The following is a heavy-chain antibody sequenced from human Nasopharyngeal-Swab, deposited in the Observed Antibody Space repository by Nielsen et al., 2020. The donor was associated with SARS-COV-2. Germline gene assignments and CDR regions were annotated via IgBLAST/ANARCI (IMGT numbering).Heavy chain of an antibody. CDR2: ISPIFGTA. Sequence: LRQMPGKGLVWMGGISPIFGTANYAQKIQGRVTITADKSTSTAYMELSSLRSEDTVLYYCARGDFLSGFQRGGNYYGMDVWGQGTTVTVSS. V-gene: IGHV1-69*06. J-gene: IGHJ6*02. CDR3: ARGDFLSGFQRGGNYYGMDV. D-gene: IGHD3-3*01.